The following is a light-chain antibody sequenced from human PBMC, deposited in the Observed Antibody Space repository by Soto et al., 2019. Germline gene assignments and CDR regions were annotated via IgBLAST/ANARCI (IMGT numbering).Light chain of an antibody. CDR1: QTVTSNY. CDR3: QQYGTSPIT. V-gene: IGKV3-20*01. CDR2: GAS. J-gene: IGKJ5*01. Sequence: DIALTQSPGTLSLSPGERATLSCRASQTVTSNYLVWYQQKPGQTPRLLIYGASSRATGIPDRFSGSGSGTDFTLTITRLEPADFAVYYCQQYGTSPITFSQGTRLEI.